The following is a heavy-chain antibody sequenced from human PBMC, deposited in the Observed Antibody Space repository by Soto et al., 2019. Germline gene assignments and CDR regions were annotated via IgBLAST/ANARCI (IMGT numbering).Heavy chain of an antibody. J-gene: IGHJ4*02. Sequence: SETLSLTCTVSGGSISSSSYYWGWIRQPPGKGLEWIGSIYYSGNTYYNPSLKSRVTISVDTAKNQFSLKLSSVTAADTAVYYCARTSESYSSGQGDCWGQGTLVTVSS. D-gene: IGHD6-19*01. CDR3: ARTSESYSSGQGDC. CDR2: IYYSGNT. V-gene: IGHV4-39*01. CDR1: GGSISSSSYY.